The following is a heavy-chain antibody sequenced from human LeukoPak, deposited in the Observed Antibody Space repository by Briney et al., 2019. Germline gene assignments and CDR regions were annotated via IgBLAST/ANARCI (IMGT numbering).Heavy chain of an antibody. CDR1: GFTFDDYA. V-gene: IGHV3-43*02. J-gene: IGHJ5*02. CDR2: ISGDGGST. CDR3: ANGSWFDP. Sequence: QSGGSLRLSCAASGFTFDDYAMHWVRQAPGKGLEWVSLISGDGGSTYYADSVKGRFTISRDNSKNSLYLQMNSLRTEDTALYYCANGSWFDPWGQGTLVTVSS.